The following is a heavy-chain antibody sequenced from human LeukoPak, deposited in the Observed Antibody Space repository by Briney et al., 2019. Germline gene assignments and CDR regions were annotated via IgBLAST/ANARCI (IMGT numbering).Heavy chain of an antibody. CDR3: ARASGEDNAFDI. CDR2: IIPIFGTA. Sequence: SVKVSCKASGGTFSSYAISWVRQAPGQGLEWMGGIIPIFGTANYALKFQGRVTITADKSTSTAYMELSSLRSEDTAVYYCARASGEDNAFDIWGQGTMVTVSS. J-gene: IGHJ3*02. CDR1: GGTFSSYA. V-gene: IGHV1-69*06. D-gene: IGHD4-17*01.